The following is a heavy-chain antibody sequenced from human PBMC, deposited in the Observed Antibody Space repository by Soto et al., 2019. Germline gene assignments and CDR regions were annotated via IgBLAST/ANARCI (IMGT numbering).Heavy chain of an antibody. CDR1: DGSMNSDSSY. CDR2: INHSGST. CDR3: ARLGGYVSVGYYYLWDS. D-gene: IGHD3-22*01. J-gene: IGHJ4*02. Sequence: QLQLQESGPGLVKPSETLSLTCRVSDGSMNSDSSYWDWIRQPPGKGLEWIGVINHSGSTYHNLSLKGRVTMSVDASRNQFSLKLTSMTAADTAVYYCARLGGYVSVGYYYLWDSWGQGTLVTVSS. V-gene: IGHV4-39*01.